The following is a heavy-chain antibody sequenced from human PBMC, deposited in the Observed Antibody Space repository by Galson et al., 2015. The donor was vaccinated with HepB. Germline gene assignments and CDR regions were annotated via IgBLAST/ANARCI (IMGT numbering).Heavy chain of an antibody. J-gene: IGHJ4*02. CDR3: ARDPPGEGDFDY. CDR1: GFTFSTYG. CDR2: IGTSDNDI. D-gene: IGHD3-16*01. V-gene: IGHV3-48*01. Sequence: SLRFSCAASGFTFSTYGMNWVRQAPGKGLEWVSYIGTSDNDIYYADSVKGRFTISRDNAKNSLYLQMNSLRAEDTAVYYCARDPPGEGDFDYWGQGTLVTVSS.